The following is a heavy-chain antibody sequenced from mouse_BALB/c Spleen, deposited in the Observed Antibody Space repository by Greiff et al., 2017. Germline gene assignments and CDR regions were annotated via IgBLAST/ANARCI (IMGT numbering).Heavy chain of an antibody. V-gene: IGHV1S137*01. D-gene: IGHD2-4*01. Sequence: QVQLKQSGAELVRPGVSVKISCKGSGYTFTDYAMHWVKQSHAKSLEWIGVISTYYGDASYNQKFKGKATMTVDKSSSTAYMELARLTSEDSAIYYCARSLYDYDIAYWGQGTLVTVSA. J-gene: IGHJ3*01. CDR1: GYTFTDYA. CDR3: ARSLYDYDIAY. CDR2: ISTYYGDA.